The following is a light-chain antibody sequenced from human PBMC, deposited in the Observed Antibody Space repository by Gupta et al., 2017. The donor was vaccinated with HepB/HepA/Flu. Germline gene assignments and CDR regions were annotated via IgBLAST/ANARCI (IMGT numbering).Light chain of an antibody. J-gene: IGLJ2*01. CDR3: QSYDSDNRVV. CDR1: GGSIDSNY. Sequence: FMLTQLHSVSEAPRKTVTISGTRSGGSIDSNYGQWYQRRPGSAPTTVMDDFNQGPSGVPDRFSASVDGSSTSASLTISGLKTEDEADYYCQSYDSDNRVVCGGGTKLTGL. V-gene: IGLV6-57*03. CDR2: DFN.